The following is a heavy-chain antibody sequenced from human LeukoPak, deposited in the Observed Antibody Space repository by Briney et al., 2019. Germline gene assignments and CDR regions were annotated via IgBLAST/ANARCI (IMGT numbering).Heavy chain of an antibody. CDR1: GFTFSSYG. Sequence: GRSLRLSCAASGFTFSSYGMHWVRQAPGKGLEWVAVIWYDGSNKYYADSVKGRFTISRDNSKNTLYLQMNSLRAEDTAVYYCARDRGYGDYAPGWYYYYGMDVWGQGTTVTVSS. D-gene: IGHD4-17*01. J-gene: IGHJ6*02. V-gene: IGHV3-33*01. CDR2: IWYDGSNK. CDR3: ARDRGYGDYAPGWYYYYGMDV.